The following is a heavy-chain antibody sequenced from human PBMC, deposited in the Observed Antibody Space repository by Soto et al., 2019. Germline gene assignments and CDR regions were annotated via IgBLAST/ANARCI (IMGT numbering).Heavy chain of an antibody. CDR1: GFTFSSYG. Sequence: QVQLVESGGGVVQPGRSLRLSCAASGFTFSSYGMHWVRRAPGKGLEWVAVIWYDGSNKYYADSVKGRFTISRDNSKNTLYLQMNSLRVEDTAVYYCARGLVVAASGAFDVWGQGTMVTVSS. D-gene: IGHD2-15*01. V-gene: IGHV3-33*01. CDR3: ARGLVVAASGAFDV. J-gene: IGHJ3*01. CDR2: IWYDGSNK.